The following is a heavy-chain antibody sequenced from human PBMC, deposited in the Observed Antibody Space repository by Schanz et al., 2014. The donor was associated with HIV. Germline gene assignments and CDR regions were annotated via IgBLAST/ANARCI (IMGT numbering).Heavy chain of an antibody. CDR2: LSGGNDDT. V-gene: IGHV3-23*04. J-gene: IGHJ5*02. CDR1: GFTFSDYA. Sequence: EVQLVESGGGLVRPGGSLRLSCVASGFTFSDYAMSWVRQAPGKGPEWVSALSGGNDDTFYADYADSVKGRFTISRDNAKKTLFLQMNGLRAEDTAVYYCAREYYSRNWNWFDPWGQGTLVTVSS. D-gene: IGHD6-13*01. CDR3: AREYYSRNWNWFDP.